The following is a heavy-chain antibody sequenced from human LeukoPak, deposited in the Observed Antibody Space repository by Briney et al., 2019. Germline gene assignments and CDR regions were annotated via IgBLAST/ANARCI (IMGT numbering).Heavy chain of an antibody. CDR3: ARPRSLLRDDDAFDI. D-gene: IGHD2-15*01. Sequence: QPGGSLRLSCAASGFTFSSYGMHWVRQAPGKGLEWVAVISYDGSNKYYADSVKGRFTISRDNSKNTLYLQMNSLRAEDTAVYYCARPRSLLRDDDAFDIWGQGTMVTVSS. V-gene: IGHV3-30*03. CDR1: GFTFSSYG. CDR2: ISYDGSNK. J-gene: IGHJ3*02.